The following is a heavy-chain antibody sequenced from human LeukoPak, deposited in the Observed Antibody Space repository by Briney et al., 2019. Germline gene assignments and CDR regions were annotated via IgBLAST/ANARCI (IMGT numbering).Heavy chain of an antibody. Sequence: KASETLSLTCTVSGGSISSGGYYWSWIRQHPGKGLEWIGYIYYSGSTYYNPSLKSRVTISVDTSKNQFSLKLSSVTAADTAVYYCARGLTPKTFFDYWGQGTLVTVSS. CDR3: ARGLTPKTFFDY. CDR1: GGSISSGGYY. CDR2: IYYSGST. J-gene: IGHJ4*02. V-gene: IGHV4-31*03.